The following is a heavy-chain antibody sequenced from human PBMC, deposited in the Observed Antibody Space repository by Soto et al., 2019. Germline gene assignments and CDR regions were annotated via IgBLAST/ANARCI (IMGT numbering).Heavy chain of an antibody. CDR3: ARVLLRGYSSSSFNY. CDR1: GFTFSSYA. CDR2: ISYDGSNK. J-gene: IGHJ4*02. Sequence: QVQLVESGGGVVQPGRSLRLSCAASGFTFSSYAMHWVRQAPGKGLEWVAVISYDGSNKYYADSVKGRFTISRDNSKNRLYLQMNSLRAEDTAVYYCARVLLRGYSSSSFNYWGQGTLVTVSS. V-gene: IGHV3-30-3*01. D-gene: IGHD6-6*01.